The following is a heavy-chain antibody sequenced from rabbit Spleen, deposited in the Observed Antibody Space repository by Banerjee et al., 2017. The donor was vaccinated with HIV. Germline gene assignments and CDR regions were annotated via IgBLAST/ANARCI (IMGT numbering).Heavy chain of an antibody. J-gene: IGHJ4*01. CDR2: IDPVFGNT. CDR1: GFDFSSHY. D-gene: IGHD1-1*01. CDR3: VRGASSSGYYSL. Sequence: QLKESGGGLVQPGGSLKLSCKVSGFDFSSHYMTWVRQAPGKGLEWTGYIDPVFGNTYYASWVNGRFTISRHNAQNTLSLQLNSLTAADTATYFCVRGASSSGYYSLWGPGTLVTVS. V-gene: IGHV1S7*01.